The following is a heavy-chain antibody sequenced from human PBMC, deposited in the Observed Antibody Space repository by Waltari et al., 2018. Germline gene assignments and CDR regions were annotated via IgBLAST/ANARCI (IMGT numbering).Heavy chain of an antibody. Sequence: QVQLVESGGGVVQPGWSLRLSCAASGFAFGSYAMHCVRQAPGKGLEWVAVVWYDGINKYYADSVKGRFTISRDNSKNTLYLQMNSLRAEDTAVYYCGRSAAPYYYYYGMDVWGQGTTVTVSS. D-gene: IGHD2-2*01. V-gene: IGHV3-33*01. CDR2: VWYDGINK. CDR1: GFAFGSYA. CDR3: GRSAAPYYYYYGMDV. J-gene: IGHJ6*02.